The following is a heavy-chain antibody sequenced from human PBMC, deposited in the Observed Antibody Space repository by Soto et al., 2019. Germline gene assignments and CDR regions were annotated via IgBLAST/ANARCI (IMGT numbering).Heavy chain of an antibody. CDR2: INSVGTT. CDR1: GFTFSPYY. J-gene: IGHJ6*04. Sequence: EVQLVESGGGLVQPGGSLRLSCAASGFTFSPYYMHWVRQVPGQGLVWVSYINSVGTTSYADSVRGRFTVSRDNAKNTRYLEMNSLTGEDTALYYGARGGCSSTSCLDVWGEGTTVTVSS. CDR3: ARGGCSSTSCLDV. V-gene: IGHV3-74*01. D-gene: IGHD2-2*01.